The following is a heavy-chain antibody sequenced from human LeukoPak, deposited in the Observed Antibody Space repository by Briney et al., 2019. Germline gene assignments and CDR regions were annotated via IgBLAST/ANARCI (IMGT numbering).Heavy chain of an antibody. J-gene: IGHJ4*02. D-gene: IGHD5-18*01. Sequence: SETLSLTCTVSSGSISSYYWSWIRQPAGKGLEWIGRIYTSGSTNYNPSLKSRVTMSVDTSKNQFSLKLSSVTAADTAVYYCARELRYSYGYRFDYWGQGTLVTVSS. CDR1: SGSISSYY. CDR2: IYTSGST. CDR3: ARELRYSYGYRFDY. V-gene: IGHV4-4*07.